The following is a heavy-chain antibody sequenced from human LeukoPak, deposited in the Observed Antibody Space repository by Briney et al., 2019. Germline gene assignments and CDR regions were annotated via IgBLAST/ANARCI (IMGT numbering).Heavy chain of an antibody. Sequence: SETLSLTCTVSGGSMRNYYWIWIRQPPGKALEWIGYISHRGCTKLNTSLKGRVPISVRPSQNQFSLTVRSVSAADTAVYFCARPYSTSHAAAFGIWGQGTMVTVSS. V-gene: IGHV4-59*01. D-gene: IGHD2-2*01. CDR2: ISHRGCT. J-gene: IGHJ3*02. CDR1: GGSMRNYY. CDR3: ARPYSTSHAAAFGI.